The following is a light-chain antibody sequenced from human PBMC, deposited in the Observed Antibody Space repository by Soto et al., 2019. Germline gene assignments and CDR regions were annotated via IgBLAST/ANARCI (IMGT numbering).Light chain of an antibody. Sequence: DIVMTQSPDSLAVSLGERATINCKSSQSVLYSSNNKNYLAWYQQKPGQPPKLLIYWASTRESGVPDRFSGSGSGTDFTLPISSLQAEHVAVYYCQQYYSTPTFGQGTRLEIK. J-gene: IGKJ5*01. CDR1: QSVLYSSNNKNY. CDR2: WAS. V-gene: IGKV4-1*01. CDR3: QQYYSTPT.